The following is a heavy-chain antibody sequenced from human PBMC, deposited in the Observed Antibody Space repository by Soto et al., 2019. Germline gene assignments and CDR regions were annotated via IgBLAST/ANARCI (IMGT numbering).Heavy chain of an antibody. CDR2: INHSGST. CDR1: GGSFSGYY. D-gene: IGHD3-10*01. Sequence: SETLSLTRAVYGGSFSGYYWSWIRQPPGKGVEWIGEINHSGSTNYNPSLKSRVTISVDTSKNQFSLKLSSVTAADTAVYYCARGNQYYYGSGSYYNNWFDPWGHGTLVTVSS. V-gene: IGHV4-34*01. J-gene: IGHJ5*02. CDR3: ARGNQYYYGSGSYYNNWFDP.